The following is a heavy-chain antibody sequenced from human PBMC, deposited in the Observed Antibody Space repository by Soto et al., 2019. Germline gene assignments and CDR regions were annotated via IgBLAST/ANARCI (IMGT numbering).Heavy chain of an antibody. Sequence: SETLSLTCAVYGGSFSGYYWSWIRQPPGKGLEWIGEINHSGSTNYNPSLKSRVTISVDTSKNQFSLKLSSVTAADTAVYYCARVGTYCSSTSCYGSSNYYYYYMDVWGKGTKVTVSS. J-gene: IGHJ6*03. CDR2: INHSGST. CDR1: GGSFSGYY. CDR3: ARVGTYCSSTSCYGSSNYYYYYMDV. D-gene: IGHD2-2*01. V-gene: IGHV4-34*01.